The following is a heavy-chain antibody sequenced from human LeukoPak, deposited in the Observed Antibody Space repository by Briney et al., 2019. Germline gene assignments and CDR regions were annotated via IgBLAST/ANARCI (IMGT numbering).Heavy chain of an antibody. D-gene: IGHD2-21*02. CDR1: GYIFTTYW. CDR3: ARQAYCGGDCSANFDY. Sequence: GESLKISCKGSGYIFTTYWIGWVRQMPGKGLEWMGIISPGDSDARYSPSFQGQVTISADKSINTAYLQWSSLKASDTAMYYCARQAYCGGDCSANFDYWGQGTLVTVSS. V-gene: IGHV5-51*01. J-gene: IGHJ4*02. CDR2: ISPGDSDA.